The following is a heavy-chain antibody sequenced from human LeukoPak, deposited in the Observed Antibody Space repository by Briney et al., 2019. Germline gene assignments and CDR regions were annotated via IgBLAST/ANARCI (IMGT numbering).Heavy chain of an antibody. J-gene: IGHJ6*03. Sequence: TSETLSLTCTVSGGSISSYYWSWIRQPPGKGLEWIGYIYTSGSTNYNPSLKSRVTISVDTSKNQFSLKLSSVTAADTAVYYCARESWDLVVVPAAIHYYYYMDVWGKGTTVTVSS. D-gene: IGHD2-2*01. CDR2: IYTSGST. CDR1: GGSISSYY. V-gene: IGHV4-4*09. CDR3: ARESWDLVVVPAAIHYYYYMDV.